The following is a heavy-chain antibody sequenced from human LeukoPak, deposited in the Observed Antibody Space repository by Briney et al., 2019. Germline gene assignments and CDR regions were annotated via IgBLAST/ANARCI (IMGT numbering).Heavy chain of an antibody. CDR3: ARDLDIAAAGTDY. CDR1: GYTFTGYY. Sequence: GSVKVSCKASGYTFTGYYMHWVRQAAGQGREWMGWINPNSGGTNYAQKFQGRVTMTRDTSISKAYMELSRLRSDDTAVYYCARDLDIAAAGTDYWGEGTLVTVSS. D-gene: IGHD6-13*01. V-gene: IGHV1-2*02. CDR2: INPNSGGT. J-gene: IGHJ4*02.